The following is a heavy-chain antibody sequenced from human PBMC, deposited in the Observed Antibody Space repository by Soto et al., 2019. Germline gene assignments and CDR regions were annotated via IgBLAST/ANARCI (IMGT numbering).Heavy chain of an antibody. D-gene: IGHD4-4*01. V-gene: IGHV3-33*01. CDR1: GFTFSSYG. J-gene: IGHJ4*02. Sequence: QVQLVESGGGVVQPGRSLRLSCAASGFTFSSYGMHWVRQAPGKGLEWVAVIWYDGSNKYYADSVKGRFTISRDNSKNTLYLQMNSLRAEDTAVYYCARGGAGLDSNDINDYWGQGTLVTVSS. CDR2: IWYDGSNK. CDR3: ARGGAGLDSNDINDY.